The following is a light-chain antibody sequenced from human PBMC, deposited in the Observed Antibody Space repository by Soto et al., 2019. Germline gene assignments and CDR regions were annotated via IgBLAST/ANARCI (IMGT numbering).Light chain of an antibody. J-gene: IGKJ1*01. CDR1: QSINTW. CDR3: QQYISLLWT. CDR2: RSP. V-gene: IGKV1-5*03. Sequence: DIKMTQSPSTLSVSVGDRVTITCRDSQSINTWLAWYQQKPGKAPKLLLTRSPSLESVVPSRFRGIRSWTEFSLIISILKPDEFASCFCQQYISLLWTFDQGTKVEIK.